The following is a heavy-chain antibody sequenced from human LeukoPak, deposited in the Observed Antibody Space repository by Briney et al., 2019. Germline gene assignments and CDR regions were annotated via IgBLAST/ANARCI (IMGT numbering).Heavy chain of an antibody. Sequence: PGGSLRLSCAASGFTVSSNYMSWVRQAPGKGLEWVSVIYSGGSTYYADSVKGRFTISRDNSKNTLFLQMNSLRAEDTAIYYCAKSISHFWSANDYWGQGTLVTVSS. CDR2: IYSGGST. V-gene: IGHV3-53*01. CDR3: AKSISHFWSANDY. D-gene: IGHD3-3*02. CDR1: GFTVSSNY. J-gene: IGHJ4*02.